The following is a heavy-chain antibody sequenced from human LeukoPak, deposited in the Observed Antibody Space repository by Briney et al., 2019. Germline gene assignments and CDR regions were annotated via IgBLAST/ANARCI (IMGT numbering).Heavy chain of an antibody. CDR1: GYTFTSYG. CDR3: AGDIPPYSGSYYSYYYYMDV. Sequence: ASVKVSCKASGYTFTSYGISWVRQAPGQGLEWMGWISAYNGNTNYAQNLQGRVTMTTDTSTSTAYMELGSLRSDDTAVYYCAGDIPPYSGSYYSYYYYMDVWGKGTSVTVSS. D-gene: IGHD1-26*01. V-gene: IGHV1-18*01. J-gene: IGHJ6*03. CDR2: ISAYNGNT.